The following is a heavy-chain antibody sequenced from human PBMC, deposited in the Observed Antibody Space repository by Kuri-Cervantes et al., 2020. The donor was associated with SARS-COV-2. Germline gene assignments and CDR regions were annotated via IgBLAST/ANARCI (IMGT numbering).Heavy chain of an antibody. CDR1: GGSFSGYY. CDR3: ARGGYDSSGYYYGLGFDY. Sequence: ETLSLTCAVYGGSFSGYYWSWIRQPPGKGLEWIGEINHSGSTNYNPSLKSRVTISVDTSKYQFSLKLSSVTAADTAVYYCARGGYDSSGYYYGLGFDYWGQGTLVTVSS. V-gene: IGHV4-34*01. J-gene: IGHJ4*02. CDR2: INHSGST. D-gene: IGHD3-22*01.